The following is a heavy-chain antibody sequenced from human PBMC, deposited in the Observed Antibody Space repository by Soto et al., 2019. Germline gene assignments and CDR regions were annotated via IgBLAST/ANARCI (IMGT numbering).Heavy chain of an antibody. CDR1: GGSFSGYY. Sequence: SETLSLTCAVYGGSFSGYYWSWIRQPPGKGLEWIGEINHSGSTNYNPSLKSRVTISVDTSKNQFSLKLSPVTAADTAVYYCARGRGSSWYRDYYYYGMDVWGQGTTVTVSS. J-gene: IGHJ6*02. CDR3: ARGRGSSWYRDYYYYGMDV. V-gene: IGHV4-34*01. D-gene: IGHD6-13*01. CDR2: INHSGST.